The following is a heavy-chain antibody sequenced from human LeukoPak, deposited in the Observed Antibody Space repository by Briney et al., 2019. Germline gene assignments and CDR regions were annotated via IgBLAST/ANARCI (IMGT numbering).Heavy chain of an antibody. CDR1: GYTFTSYG. Sequence: GASVKVSCKASGYTFTSYGISWVRQAPGQGLEWMGWISAYNGNTNYAQKLQGRVTMTTDTSTSTAYMELRSLRSDDTAVYYCAREGAWGWNQNYYYMDVWDKGTTVTVSS. J-gene: IGHJ6*03. V-gene: IGHV1-18*01. D-gene: IGHD1-1*01. CDR2: ISAYNGNT. CDR3: AREGAWGWNQNYYYMDV.